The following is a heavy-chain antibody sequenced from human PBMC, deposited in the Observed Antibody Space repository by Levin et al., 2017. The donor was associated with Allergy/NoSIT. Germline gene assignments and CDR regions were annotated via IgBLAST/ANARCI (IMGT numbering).Heavy chain of an antibody. V-gene: IGHV4-39*01. Sequence: TLSLTCTVSGGSISSSSYYWGWIRQPPGKGLEWIGSIYYSGSTYYNPSLKSRVTISVDTSKNQFSLKLSSVTAADTAVYYCARRQDVVVPAASDAFDIWGQGTMVTVSS. J-gene: IGHJ3*02. D-gene: IGHD2-2*01. CDR3: ARRQDVVVPAASDAFDI. CDR2: IYYSGST. CDR1: GGSISSSSYY.